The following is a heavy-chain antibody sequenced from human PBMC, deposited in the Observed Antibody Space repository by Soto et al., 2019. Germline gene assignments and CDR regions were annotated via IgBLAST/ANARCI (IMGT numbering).Heavy chain of an antibody. D-gene: IGHD2-15*01. CDR2: ISGSGDTT. CDR3: AKGHPGGSCYSGLDC. Sequence: PGGSLRLSCAASGFTFSSCAMTWVRQAPGKGLEWVLCISGSGDTTYCADSVKGRFTISRDTSKNTVYLQMNSLRADDTAVYYCAKGHPGGSCYSGLDCWGQGTLVTVSS. CDR1: GFTFSSCA. V-gene: IGHV3-23*01. J-gene: IGHJ4*02.